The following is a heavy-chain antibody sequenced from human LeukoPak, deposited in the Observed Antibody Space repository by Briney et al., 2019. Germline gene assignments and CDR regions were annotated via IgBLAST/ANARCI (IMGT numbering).Heavy chain of an antibody. V-gene: IGHV1-69*04. D-gene: IGHD6-19*01. CDR2: IIPILGIA. CDR3: ASVLSGIAVAGSFDP. CDR1: GGTFSSYA. J-gene: IGHJ5*02. Sequence: GASVTVSCKASGGTFSSYAISWVRQAPGQGLEWVGRIIPILGIANYAQKFQGRVTITADKSTSTAYMELSSLRSEDTAVYYCASVLSGIAVAGSFDPWGQGTLVTVSS.